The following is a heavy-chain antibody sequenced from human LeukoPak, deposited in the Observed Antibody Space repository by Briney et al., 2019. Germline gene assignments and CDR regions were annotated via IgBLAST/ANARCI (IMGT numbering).Heavy chain of an antibody. CDR3: AREIVSSGCLDY. Sequence: GGSLRLSCAASDFAFYGYSMHWVRPAPGKGRAWISSISSNSGYIYYADSVKGRFTISRDNAKNSLYLQVTALRVEDTALYYCAREIVSSGCLDYWGQGSLVTVSS. CDR2: ISSNSGYI. CDR1: DFAFYGYS. V-gene: IGHV3-21*06. J-gene: IGHJ4*02. D-gene: IGHD6-19*01.